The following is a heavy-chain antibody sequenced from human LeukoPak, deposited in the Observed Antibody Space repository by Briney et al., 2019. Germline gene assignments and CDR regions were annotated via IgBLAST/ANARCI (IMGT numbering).Heavy chain of an antibody. J-gene: IGHJ5*02. CDR2: ISAYNGNT. CDR3: ARDRWDIVVVLNWFDP. D-gene: IGHD2-2*01. V-gene: IGHV1-18*01. CDR1: GYTFTSYG. Sequence: GSSVKVSCKASGYTFTSYGISWVRQAPGQGLEWMGWISAYNGNTNYAQKLQGRVTMTTDTSTSTAYMELRSLRSEDTAVYYCARDRWDIVVVLNWFDPWGQGTLVTVSS.